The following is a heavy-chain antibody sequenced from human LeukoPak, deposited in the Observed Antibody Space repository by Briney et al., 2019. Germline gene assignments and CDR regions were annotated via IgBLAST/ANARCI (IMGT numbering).Heavy chain of an antibody. CDR3: AREWRLVGATPDY. J-gene: IGHJ4*02. V-gene: IGHV4-34*01. Sequence: SETLSLTCAVYGGSFSGYYWSWIRQPPGKGLEWIGEINHSGSTNYNPSLKSRVTISVDTSKNQFSLKLSSVTAADTAVYYCAREWRLVGATPDYWGQETLVTVSS. CDR2: INHSGST. CDR1: GGSFSGYY. D-gene: IGHD1-26*01.